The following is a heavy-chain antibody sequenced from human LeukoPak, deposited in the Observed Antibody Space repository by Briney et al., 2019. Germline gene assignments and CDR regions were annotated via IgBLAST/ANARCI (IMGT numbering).Heavy chain of an antibody. J-gene: IGHJ4*02. Sequence: PSETLSLTCTVSGDSISSGRYYWSWVRQPAGKELEWIGRIYTSGKTDYNPYTPSLKSRVTVSLDTSKNQPSLFLTSVTAADTAMYYCARSFSGSYYFEYWGQGTLVTVSS. D-gene: IGHD1-26*01. CDR3: ARSFSGSYYFEY. CDR1: GDSISSGRYY. CDR2: IYTSGKT. V-gene: IGHV4-61*02.